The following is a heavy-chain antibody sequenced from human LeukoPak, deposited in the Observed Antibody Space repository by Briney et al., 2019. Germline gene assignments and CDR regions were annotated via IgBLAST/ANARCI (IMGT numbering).Heavy chain of an antibody. J-gene: IGHJ6*02. D-gene: IGHD6-19*01. CDR2: INHSGST. CDR3: ARVPGWYYYGMDV. CDR1: GGSFSGYY. V-gene: IGHV4-34*01. Sequence: SETLSLTCAVYGGSFSGYYWSWIRQPPGKGLEWIGEINHSGSTNYNPSLKSRVTISVDTSKNQSSLKLSSMTAADTAVYYCARVPGWYYYGMDVWGQGTTVTVSS.